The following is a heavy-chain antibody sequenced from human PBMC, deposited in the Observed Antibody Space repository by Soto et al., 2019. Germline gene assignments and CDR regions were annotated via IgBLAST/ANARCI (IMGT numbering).Heavy chain of an antibody. J-gene: IGHJ4*02. V-gene: IGHV3-11*01. CDR1: GFTFSGSY. Sequence: QVQLVESGGGLVEPGGSLRLSCAASGFTFSGSYMNWIRQAPGKGLEWVSYISNSGSTIYNADSVKGRFIISRDNAKNSLSLQMNSLRAEDTAVYYCARGRYSGGGPYYFDYWGQGTLVTVSS. CDR2: ISNSGSTI. D-gene: IGHD6-19*01. CDR3: ARGRYSGGGPYYFDY.